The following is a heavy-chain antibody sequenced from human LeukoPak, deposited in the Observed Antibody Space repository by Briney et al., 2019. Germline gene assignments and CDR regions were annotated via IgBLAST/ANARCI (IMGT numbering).Heavy chain of an antibody. J-gene: IGHJ4*02. Sequence: GRSLRLSCAASGFTFSSYGMHWVRQAPGKGLEWVAVISYDGSNKYYADSVKGRFTISRDNSKNTLYLQMNSLRAEDTAVYYCAKERRGVRTDHWGQGTLVTVSS. V-gene: IGHV3-30*18. CDR3: AKERRGVRTDH. CDR1: GFTFSSYG. CDR2: ISYDGSNK.